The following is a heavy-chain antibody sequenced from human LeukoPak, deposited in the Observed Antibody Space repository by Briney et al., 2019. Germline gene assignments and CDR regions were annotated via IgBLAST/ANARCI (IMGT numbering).Heavy chain of an antibody. D-gene: IGHD2-2*01. V-gene: IGHV1-69*05. CDR1: GGTFSSYA. CDR3: ARGPFVVVPAADSWFDP. CDR2: IIPIFGTA. Sequence: ASVKVSCKASGGTFSSYAISWVRQAPGQGLEWMGGIIPIFGTANYAQKFQGRVTITTDESTSTAYMELSSLRSEDTAVYYCARGPFVVVPAADSWFDPWGQGTLVTVSS. J-gene: IGHJ5*02.